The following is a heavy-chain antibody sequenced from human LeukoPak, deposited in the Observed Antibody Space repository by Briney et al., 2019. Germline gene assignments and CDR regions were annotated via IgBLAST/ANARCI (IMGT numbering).Heavy chain of an antibody. J-gene: IGHJ4*02. D-gene: IGHD2-21*02. CDR2: ISGYNGNT. V-gene: IGHV1-18*01. Sequence: GASVKVSCKASGYTFTSYGISWVRQAPGQGLEWMGWISGYNGNTKYAQKLQGRVTMTRDTSISTAYMELSRLRSDDTAVYYCARDQKWLLHTPGGYWGQGTPVTVSS. CDR3: ARDQKWLLHTPGGY. CDR1: GYTFTSYG.